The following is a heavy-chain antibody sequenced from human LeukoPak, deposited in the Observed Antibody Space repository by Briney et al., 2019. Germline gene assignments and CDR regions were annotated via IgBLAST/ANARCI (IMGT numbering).Heavy chain of an antibody. CDR2: ISSSSSTI. J-gene: IGHJ6*03. D-gene: IGHD5-18*01. CDR1: GFTFSSYS. Sequence: PGGSLRLSCAASGFTFSSYSMNWVRQAPGKGLEWVSYISSSSSTIYYADSVKGRFTISRDNAKNSLYLQMNSLRAEDTAVYYCSLSRGYSYGKDYYYYYMDVWGKGTTVTVSS. CDR3: SLSRGYSYGKDYYYYYMDV. V-gene: IGHV3-48*04.